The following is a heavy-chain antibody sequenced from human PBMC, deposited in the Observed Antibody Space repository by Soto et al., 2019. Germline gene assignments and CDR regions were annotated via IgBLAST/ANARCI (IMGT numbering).Heavy chain of an antibody. CDR3: APSLWIVGATGFDY. Sequence: QITLKESGPTLVKPTQTLTLTCTFSGFSLSTSGVGVGWIRQPPGKALEGLALIYWDDDKRYSPSLRSRLTMTADTSKNQVVLTMTNMDPVDTATSYCAPSLWIVGATGFDYWGQGTLVTVSS. J-gene: IGHJ4*02. CDR1: GFSLSTSGVG. D-gene: IGHD1-26*01. V-gene: IGHV2-5*02. CDR2: IYWDDDK.